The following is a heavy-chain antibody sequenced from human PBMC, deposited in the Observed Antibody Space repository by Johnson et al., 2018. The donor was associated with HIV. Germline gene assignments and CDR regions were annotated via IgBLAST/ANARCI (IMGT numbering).Heavy chain of an antibody. CDR3: ARVHIAARWSNACDF. D-gene: IGHD6-6*01. CDR1: GFTFGSYG. Sequence: QVQLVESGGGVVQPGRSLRLSCAASGFTFGSYGIHWVRQVPGKGLEWVAVISYDGNNIYYSDSVKGRFTISRDNSKNTLYLQMDALRPGDTGIYYCARVHIAARWSNACDFWGQGTMVTVSS. V-gene: IGHV3-30*03. J-gene: IGHJ3*01. CDR2: ISYDGNNI.